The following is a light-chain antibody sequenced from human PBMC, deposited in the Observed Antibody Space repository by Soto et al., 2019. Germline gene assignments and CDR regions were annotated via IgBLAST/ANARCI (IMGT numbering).Light chain of an antibody. CDR3: QQYNSYPYT. J-gene: IGKJ2*01. CDR1: QSISSW. CDR2: KAS. Sequence: DIQMTKSPSTLSAAVGDRVTITCRASQSISSWLAWYQQSPGRAPKLLIYKASNLETGVPSRFSGSGSGTDFTLTISSRQPDDFATYYCQQYNSYPYTFGQGTKLEIK. V-gene: IGKV1-5*03.